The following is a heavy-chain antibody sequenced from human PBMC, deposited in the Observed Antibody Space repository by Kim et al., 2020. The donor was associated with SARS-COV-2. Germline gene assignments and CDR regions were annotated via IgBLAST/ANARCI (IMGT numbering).Heavy chain of an antibody. V-gene: IGHV4-59*09. CDR3: ARGREGYISSWYLDY. D-gene: IGHD6-13*01. Sequence: PSLQSLVTISVDTSKNQFSLKLSSVTAADTAVYYCARGREGYISSWYLDYWGQGTLVTVSS. J-gene: IGHJ4*02.